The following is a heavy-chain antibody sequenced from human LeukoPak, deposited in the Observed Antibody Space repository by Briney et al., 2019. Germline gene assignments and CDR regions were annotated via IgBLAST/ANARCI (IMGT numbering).Heavy chain of an antibody. CDR3: ATGSRSGYFLGGLYGMDV. J-gene: IGHJ6*02. D-gene: IGHD5-12*01. V-gene: IGHV1-24*01. CDR1: GYTLTELS. Sequence: ASVKVSCTVSGYTLTELSMHWVRQAPGKGLEWMGGFDPEDGETIYAQKFQGRVTMTEDTSTDTAYMELSSLRSEDTAVYYCATGSRSGYFLGGLYGMDVWGQGTTVTVSS. CDR2: FDPEDGET.